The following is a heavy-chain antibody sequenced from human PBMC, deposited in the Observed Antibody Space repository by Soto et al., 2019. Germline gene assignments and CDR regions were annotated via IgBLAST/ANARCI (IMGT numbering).Heavy chain of an antibody. J-gene: IGHJ4*02. CDR2: ISSSSTYI. Sequence: PGGSLRLSCAASGFTFSNYAMNWVRQAPGKGLEWVSSISSSSTYIYYADSVKGRFTISRDNAENSLYLQMNSLRADDTAVYYCARFEYSSAYFDSWGQGTLVTVSS. CDR1: GFTFSNYA. D-gene: IGHD6-6*01. V-gene: IGHV3-21*01. CDR3: ARFEYSSAYFDS.